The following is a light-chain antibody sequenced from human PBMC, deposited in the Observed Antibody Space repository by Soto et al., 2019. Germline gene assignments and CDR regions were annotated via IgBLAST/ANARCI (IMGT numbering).Light chain of an antibody. Sequence: DIQMTQSPSSLSAFVGDRVTITCRASQSITIFLNWYQHKPGKAPKLLIYAASSLQSGVPSRFSGSASGTDFTLTISSLQPEDFATYYCQQSYNTPYTFGQGTKLEIK. V-gene: IGKV1-39*01. CDR1: QSITIF. CDR2: AAS. CDR3: QQSYNTPYT. J-gene: IGKJ2*01.